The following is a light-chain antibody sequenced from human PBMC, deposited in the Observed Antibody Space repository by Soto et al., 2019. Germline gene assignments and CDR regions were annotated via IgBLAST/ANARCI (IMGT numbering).Light chain of an antibody. Sequence: EIVLTQSRGTLSLSPGERATLSCRASQSVSSSFLAWYQQKVGQAPRLLIYDASSRATGIPDRFSGSGSGTDFTLTISSLQPDDFATYYCQHYNSYWTFGQGTKVDIK. J-gene: IGKJ1*01. CDR3: QHYNSYWT. CDR1: QSVSSSF. V-gene: IGKV3-20*01. CDR2: DAS.